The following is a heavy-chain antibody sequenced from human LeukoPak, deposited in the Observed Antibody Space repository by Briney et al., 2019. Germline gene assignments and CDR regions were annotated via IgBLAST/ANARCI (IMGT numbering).Heavy chain of an antibody. CDR3: ARGARRPNLRGNIVATINYFDY. J-gene: IGHJ4*02. D-gene: IGHD5-12*01. Sequence: SETLSLTCAVYGGSFSGYYWSWIRQPPGKGLEWIGEINHSGSTNYNPSLKSRVTISVDKSKNQFSLKLSSVTAADTAVYYCARGARRPNLRGNIVATINYFDYWGQGTLVTVSS. V-gene: IGHV4-34*01. CDR1: GGSFSGYY. CDR2: INHSGST.